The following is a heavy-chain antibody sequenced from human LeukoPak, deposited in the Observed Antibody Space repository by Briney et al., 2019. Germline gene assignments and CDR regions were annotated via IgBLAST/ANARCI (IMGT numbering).Heavy chain of an antibody. D-gene: IGHD6-13*01. Sequence: GASVKVSCKASGYTFTGYYMHWVRQAPGQGLEWLGWINPNSGGTNYAQKFQGRVTMTRDTSISTAYMELSRLRSDDTAGYYCARLRYSSSWSNFDYWGQGTLVTVSS. CDR3: ARLRYSSSWSNFDY. CDR2: INPNSGGT. CDR1: GYTFTGYY. V-gene: IGHV1-2*02. J-gene: IGHJ4*02.